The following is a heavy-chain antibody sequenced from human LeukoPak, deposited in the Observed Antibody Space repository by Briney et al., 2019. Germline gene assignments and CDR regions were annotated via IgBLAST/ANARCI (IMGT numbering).Heavy chain of an antibody. J-gene: IGHJ6*03. D-gene: IGHD6-13*01. CDR3: ARCIAGSGILHYYYYMDV. CDR2: IYYSGST. Sequence: SETLSLTCTVSGGSVSSSSYYWGWIRQPPGKGLEWIGSIYYSGSTNYNPSLKSRVTISVDTSKNQFSLKLSSVTAADTAVYYCARCIAGSGILHYYYYMDVWGKGTTVTISS. CDR1: GGSVSSSSYY. V-gene: IGHV4-39*01.